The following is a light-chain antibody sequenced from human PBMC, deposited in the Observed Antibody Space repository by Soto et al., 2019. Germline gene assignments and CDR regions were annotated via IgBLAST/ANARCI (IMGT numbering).Light chain of an antibody. Sequence: QSAPTQPPSASGSPGQSVTFSCTGTSSDVGGYNYVSWYQQYPGKAPKLMIYEVYKRPSGVPDRFSGSKSGNTASLTVSGLHPDDEDDYYCSAYAGSSTWVFGGGTKLTVL. CDR3: SAYAGSSTWV. CDR1: SSDVGGYNY. CDR2: EVY. J-gene: IGLJ2*01. V-gene: IGLV2-8*01.